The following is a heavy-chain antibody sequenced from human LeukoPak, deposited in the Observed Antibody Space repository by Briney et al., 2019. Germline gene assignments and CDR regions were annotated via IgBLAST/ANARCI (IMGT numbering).Heavy chain of an antibody. CDR1: GGSISSYY. CDR2: MYTGGST. CDR3: AKSDYKNWFDP. J-gene: IGHJ5*02. D-gene: IGHD1-26*01. V-gene: IGHV4-4*07. Sequence: PSETLSLTCTVSGGSISSYYWSWIRQPAGKGLEWIGHMYTGGSTNYNPSLKSRVTMSLDTSKNQFSLKLNSVTAADTAVYYCAKSDYKNWFDPWGQGTLVTVSS.